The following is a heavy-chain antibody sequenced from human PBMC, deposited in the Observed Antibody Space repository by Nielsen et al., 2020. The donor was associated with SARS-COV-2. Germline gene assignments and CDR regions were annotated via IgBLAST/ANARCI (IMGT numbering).Heavy chain of an antibody. CDR1: GFTFSSYE. J-gene: IGHJ6*02. CDR3: ARAAGRLEGYYGMDV. CDR2: ISSSGSTI. V-gene: IGHV3-48*03. Sequence: GESLKISCAASGFTFSSYEMNWVRQAPGKGLEWVSYISSSGSTIYYADSVKGRFTISRDNSKNTLYLQMNSLRAEDTAVYYCARAAGRLEGYYGMDVWGQGTTVTVSS. D-gene: IGHD6-13*01.